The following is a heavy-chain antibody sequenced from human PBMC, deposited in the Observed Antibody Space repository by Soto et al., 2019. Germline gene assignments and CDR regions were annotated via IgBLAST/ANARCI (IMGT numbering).Heavy chain of an antibody. J-gene: IGHJ5*02. CDR3: ARHHVGAPLPGWFDP. Sequence: SETLSLTCNVSGGAIDSGGYYWCWIRQLPGKGLEWIGSIYYSGSTYYNPSLKSRVTISVDTSKNQFSLKLSSVTAADTAVYYCARHHVGAPLPGWFDPWGQGTLVTVSS. CDR1: GGAIDSGGYY. D-gene: IGHD1-26*01. V-gene: IGHV4-39*01. CDR2: IYYSGST.